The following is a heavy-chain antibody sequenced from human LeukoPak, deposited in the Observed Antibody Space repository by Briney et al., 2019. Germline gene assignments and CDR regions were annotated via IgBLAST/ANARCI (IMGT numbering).Heavy chain of an antibody. CDR2: IYYSGST. Sequence: SETLSLTCTVSGGSIRSYYWSWIRQPPGKGLEWIGYIYYSGSTNYNPSLKSRVTISVDTSKNQFSLKLSSVTAADTAVYYCARVGVVTSSDAFDIWGQGTMVTVSS. J-gene: IGHJ3*02. V-gene: IGHV4-59*01. CDR3: ARVGVVTSSDAFDI. CDR1: GGSIRSYY. D-gene: IGHD4-23*01.